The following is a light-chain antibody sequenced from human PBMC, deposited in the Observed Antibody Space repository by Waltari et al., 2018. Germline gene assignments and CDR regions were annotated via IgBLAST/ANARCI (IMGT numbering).Light chain of an antibody. V-gene: IGLV2-23*02. CDR1: SNDVGGSHF. CDR3: CSYTDSSTLV. J-gene: IGLJ3*02. Sequence: QSALSQPASVSGSPGQSITISCPGTSNDVGGSHFVSWYQQHPGKAPKLMSYDVNKRPAGVSNRFSGSKSGNTASLTISGLQAEDEADYYCCSYTDSSTLVFGGGTKLTVL. CDR2: DVN.